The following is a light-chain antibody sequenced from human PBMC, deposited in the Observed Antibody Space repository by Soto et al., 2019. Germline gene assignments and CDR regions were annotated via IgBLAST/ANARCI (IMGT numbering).Light chain of an antibody. Sequence: DIQMNHSLSTLSASLGDRVAITCRASQSVSSWLAWYQQKPGKAPKLLIYKASSLESGVPSRFSGSGSGTEFTLTISSLQPDDFATYYCQQYNSYSLAFGQGSMVDVK. CDR1: QSVSSW. CDR3: QQYNSYSLA. J-gene: IGKJ1*01. V-gene: IGKV1-5*03. CDR2: KAS.